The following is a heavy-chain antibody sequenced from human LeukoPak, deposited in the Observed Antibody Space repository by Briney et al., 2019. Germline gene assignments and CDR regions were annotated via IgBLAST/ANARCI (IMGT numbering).Heavy chain of an antibody. CDR1: GFTFSSYG. V-gene: IGHV3-30*03. CDR2: ISYDGSNK. CDR3: ATIEMAFDY. J-gene: IGHJ4*02. D-gene: IGHD5-24*01. Sequence: GGSLRLSCAASGFTFSSYGMHWVRQAPVKGPEWVTVISYDGSNKYYADSVKGRFTISRDNSKNTLYLQMNSLRAEDTAVYYCATIEMAFDYWGQGTLVTVSS.